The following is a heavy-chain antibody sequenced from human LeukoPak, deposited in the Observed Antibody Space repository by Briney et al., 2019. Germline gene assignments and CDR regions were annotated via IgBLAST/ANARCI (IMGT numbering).Heavy chain of an antibody. D-gene: IGHD6-13*01. J-gene: IGHJ4*02. CDR2: ISGGGITT. Sequence: PGGSLRLSCAASGFTFSNYAMSWVRQAPGKGLEWVSTISGGGITTYYADSAKGRFTISRDNSKNTMFLQMNSLRAEDTAFYYCAKDLGSSWTLGFPYWGQGTLVTVSS. V-gene: IGHV3-23*01. CDR3: AKDLGSSWTLGFPY. CDR1: GFTFSNYA.